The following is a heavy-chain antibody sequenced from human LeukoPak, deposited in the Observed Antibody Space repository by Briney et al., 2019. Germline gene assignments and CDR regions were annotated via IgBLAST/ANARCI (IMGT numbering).Heavy chain of an antibody. Sequence: TGGPLRLSCAASGFTFSDYYMSWIRQAPGKGLEWVSYISSSGSTIYYADSVKGRFTISRDNAKNSLYLQMNSLRAEDTAVYYCARVSRTYNYYDSSGYYDIDYWGQGTLVTVSS. V-gene: IGHV3-11*04. CDR3: ARVSRTYNYYDSSGYYDIDY. J-gene: IGHJ4*02. CDR2: ISSSGSTI. CDR1: GFTFSDYY. D-gene: IGHD3-22*01.